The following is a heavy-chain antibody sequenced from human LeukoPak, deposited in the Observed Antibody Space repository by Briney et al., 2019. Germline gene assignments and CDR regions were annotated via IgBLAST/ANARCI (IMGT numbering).Heavy chain of an antibody. CDR3: TLVTRATAAVDY. V-gene: IGHV3-7*01. CDR1: GFTFSSYW. Sequence: GGSLRLSCAASGFTFSSYWMSWVRQVSGKGLEWVANIKPDGSEEYYVDSVKGRFTISKDNAEKSLYLQMNSLRVEDTAVYYCTLVTRATAAVDYWGQGTLVTVSS. D-gene: IGHD6-13*01. CDR2: IKPDGSEE. J-gene: IGHJ4*02.